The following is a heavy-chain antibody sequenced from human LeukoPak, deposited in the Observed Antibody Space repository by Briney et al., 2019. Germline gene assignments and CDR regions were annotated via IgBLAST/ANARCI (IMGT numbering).Heavy chain of an antibody. J-gene: IGHJ4*02. Sequence: GGSLRLSCAASGFALRGCGMNGVRQAPGKGVEWVSYISGASSSIYYADSVRGRFTISRDNAKNSLYLQMNSLRDADTAVYYCARGLSTCDYWGQGTLVTVSS. D-gene: IGHD3-10*01. V-gene: IGHV3-48*02. CDR1: GFALRGCG. CDR2: ISGASSSI. CDR3: ARGLSTCDY.